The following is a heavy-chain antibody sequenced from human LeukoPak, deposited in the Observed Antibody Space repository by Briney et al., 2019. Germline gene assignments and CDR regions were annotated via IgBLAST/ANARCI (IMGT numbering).Heavy chain of an antibody. D-gene: IGHD3-16*01. Sequence: GGSLRLSCTASGFTFSSYAMSWVRQAPGKGLEWVANIKQDGSEKYYVDSVKGRFTISGDNAKNSLYLQMNSLRAEDTAVYYCARGGSHWGQGTLVTVSS. CDR2: IKQDGSEK. CDR3: ARGGSH. CDR1: GFTFSSYA. J-gene: IGHJ4*02. V-gene: IGHV3-7*01.